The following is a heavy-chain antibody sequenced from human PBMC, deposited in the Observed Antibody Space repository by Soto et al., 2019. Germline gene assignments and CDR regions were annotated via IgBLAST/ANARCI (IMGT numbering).Heavy chain of an antibody. J-gene: IGHJ4*02. D-gene: IGHD3-16*02. CDR3: ARMTSRITFGGVIVEALDY. CDR1: GGSISSGGYY. CDR2: IYYSGST. Sequence: QVQLQESGPGLVKPSQTLSLTCTVSGGSISSGGYYWSWIRQHPGKGLEWIGYIYYSGSTYYNPSLKSRVTISVDTSKNKFSLKLSSVTAADTAVYYCARMTSRITFGGVIVEALDYWGQGTLVTVSS. V-gene: IGHV4-31*03.